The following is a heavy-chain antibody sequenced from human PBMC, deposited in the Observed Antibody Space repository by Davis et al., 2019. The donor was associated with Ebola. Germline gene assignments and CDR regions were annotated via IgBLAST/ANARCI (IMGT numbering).Heavy chain of an antibody. Sequence: ASVKVSCKASGGTFSSYTISWVRQAPGQGLEWMGWINPHNGNANYAQNVQGRVTMTTDSSTSTAYMEVGSLRSDDTAVYYCARPLVEMATTDAFDIWGQGTMVTVSS. D-gene: IGHD5-24*01. CDR1: GGTFSSYT. J-gene: IGHJ3*02. V-gene: IGHV1-18*01. CDR3: ARPLVEMATTDAFDI. CDR2: INPHNGNA.